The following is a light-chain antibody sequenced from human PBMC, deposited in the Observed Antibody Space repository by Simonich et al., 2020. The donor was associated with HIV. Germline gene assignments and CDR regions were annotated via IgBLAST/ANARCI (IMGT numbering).Light chain of an antibody. CDR1: QSISSW. J-gene: IGKJ5*01. V-gene: IGKV1-5*03. Sequence: DIQMTQSPSTLSASVGDRVTITCRASQSISSWLAWYQQKPGKAPKLLIYKASSLESGVPSRFSGRGSGTEFTLTISSLQPDDFATYYCQQYNSYRTFGQGTRLEIK. CDR3: QQYNSYRT. CDR2: KAS.